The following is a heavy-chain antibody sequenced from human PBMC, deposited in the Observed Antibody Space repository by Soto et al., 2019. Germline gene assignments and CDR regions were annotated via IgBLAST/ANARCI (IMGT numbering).Heavy chain of an antibody. V-gene: IGHV3-21*01. CDR2: ISSSSSYI. Sequence: PGGSLRRSCAASGFTFSSYSMNWVRQAPGKGLEWVSSISSSSSYIYYADSVKGRFNISRDNAKNSLYLQMNSLRAEDTAVYYCARGAYCGGDCYDVASPDYWGQGTPVTVSS. CDR1: GFTFSSYS. J-gene: IGHJ4*02. D-gene: IGHD2-21*02. CDR3: ARGAYCGGDCYDVASPDY.